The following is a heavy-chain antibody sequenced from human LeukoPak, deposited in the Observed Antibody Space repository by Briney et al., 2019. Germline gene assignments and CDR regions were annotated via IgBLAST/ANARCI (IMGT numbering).Heavy chain of an antibody. CDR2: ISAYNGNT. CDR3: ARDHYGSGSYSHYFDY. J-gene: IGHJ4*02. CDR1: GYTFTSYG. D-gene: IGHD3-10*01. Sequence: ASVKVSCKASGYTFTSYGISWVRQAPGQGLEWMGWISAYNGNTNYAQKLQGRVTMTTDTSTSTAYMELRSLRSDDTAVYYCARDHYGSGSYSHYFDYWGPGTLVTVSS. V-gene: IGHV1-18*01.